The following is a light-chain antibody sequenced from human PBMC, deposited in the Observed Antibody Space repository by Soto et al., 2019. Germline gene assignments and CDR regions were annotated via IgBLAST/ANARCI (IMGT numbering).Light chain of an antibody. CDR3: QQYNNWPPIT. J-gene: IGKJ5*01. CDR1: QSIRFN. V-gene: IGKV3-15*01. Sequence: EIVMTQSPATLSVSPGERATLSCSASQSIRFNLAWYQQKPGQTPRLLIYGASTRATGVPGRFSGSGSETEFTLTISSLQSEDFAVYYCQQYNNWPPITFGQGTRLEIK. CDR2: GAS.